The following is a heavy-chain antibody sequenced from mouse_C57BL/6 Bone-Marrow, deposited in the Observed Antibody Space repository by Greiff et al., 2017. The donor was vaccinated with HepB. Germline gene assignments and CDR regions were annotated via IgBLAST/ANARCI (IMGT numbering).Heavy chain of an antibody. Sequence: EVHLVESGGGLVKPGGSLKLSCAASGFTLSDYGMHWVRQAPEKGLEWVAYISSGSSTIYYADTVKGRFTISRDNAKNTLFLQMTSLRSEDTAMYYCARAYYSHLRGQGTSVTVSS. CDR2: ISSGSSTI. D-gene: IGHD2-12*01. CDR3: ARAYYSHL. CDR1: GFTLSDYG. V-gene: IGHV5-17*01. J-gene: IGHJ4*01.